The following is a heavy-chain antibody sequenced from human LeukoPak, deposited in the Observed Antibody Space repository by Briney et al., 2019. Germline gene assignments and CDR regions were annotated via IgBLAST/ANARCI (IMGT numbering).Heavy chain of an antibody. CDR3: ARGSLVAGSKTFDY. Sequence: GGSLRLSCAASGFTFSSYAMSWVRQAPGKGLEWVSAISGSGGSTYYADSVKGRFTISRDNSKNTLYLQMNSLRAEDTAVYYCARGSLVAGSKTFDYWGQGTLVTVSS. CDR1: GFTFSSYA. J-gene: IGHJ4*02. V-gene: IGHV3-23*01. CDR2: ISGSGGST. D-gene: IGHD6-19*01.